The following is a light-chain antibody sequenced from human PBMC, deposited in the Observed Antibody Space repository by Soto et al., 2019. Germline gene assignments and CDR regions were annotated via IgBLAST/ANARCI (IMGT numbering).Light chain of an antibody. Sequence: EIVMTQSPATLSVSPGETASLSCRASQSAGNFLAWYQQKPGQAPRLLIYGAFTRATGVSARFSGSGSGTEFTLTISSLQSEDSAVYFCQEYNKWSGTFGQGTKVDIK. V-gene: IGKV3-15*01. CDR1: QSAGNF. J-gene: IGKJ1*01. CDR2: GAF. CDR3: QEYNKWSGT.